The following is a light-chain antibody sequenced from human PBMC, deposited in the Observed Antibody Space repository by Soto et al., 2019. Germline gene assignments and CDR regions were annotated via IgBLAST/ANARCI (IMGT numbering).Light chain of an antibody. CDR2: YDS. V-gene: IGLV3-21*04. CDR3: QVWDISRDVI. Sequence: SYELTQPPSVSVAPGKTAKITCGGNNIGSKSVHWYQQKPGQAPVLVIYYDSDRPSGIPERLSGSNSGSTATLTISRVEAGDEADYYCQVWDISRDVIFGGGTKLTVL. J-gene: IGLJ2*01. CDR1: NIGSKS.